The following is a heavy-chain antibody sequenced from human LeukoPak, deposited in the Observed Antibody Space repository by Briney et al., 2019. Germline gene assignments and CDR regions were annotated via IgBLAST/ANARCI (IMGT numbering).Heavy chain of an antibody. CDR1: GGSISSSSYY. CDR3: SRSRNDYGDSEHFDY. Sequence: NASETRSLTCTVSGGSISSSSYYRGWIRQPPGKGLEWIGSVFYSGSTYSNPSLKSRVTISVDTSKNQFSLKLSSVTAADTAVYYCSRSRNDYGDSEHFDYWGQGTLVTVSS. CDR2: VFYSGST. J-gene: IGHJ4*02. V-gene: IGHV4-39*01. D-gene: IGHD4-17*01.